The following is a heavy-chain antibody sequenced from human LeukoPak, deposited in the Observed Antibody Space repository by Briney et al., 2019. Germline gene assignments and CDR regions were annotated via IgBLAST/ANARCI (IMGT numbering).Heavy chain of an antibody. D-gene: IGHD6-19*01. CDR2: ISGSGGST. J-gene: IGHJ4*02. V-gene: IGHV3-23*01. CDR1: GFTFSSYA. Sequence: GGSLRLSCAASGFTFSSYAMTWVRQAPGKGLEWVSGISGSGGSTYYADSVKGRFTISRDNSKNTLYLQMNSLRAEDTAVYYCAKAIGLAGHFDYWGQGTLVTVSS. CDR3: AKAIGLAGHFDY.